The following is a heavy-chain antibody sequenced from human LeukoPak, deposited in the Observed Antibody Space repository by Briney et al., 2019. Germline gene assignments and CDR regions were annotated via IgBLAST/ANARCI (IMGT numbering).Heavy chain of an antibody. CDR2: IYSGGST. D-gene: IGHD6-6*01. J-gene: IGHJ4*02. CDR1: GFTVSSNY. Sequence: PGGSLRLSCAASGFTVSSNYMSWVRQAPGKGLGWVSVIYSGGSTYYSDAVKGRFTISRDNSKNTLYLQMNSLRAEDTAVYYCARGKGQLVLFDYWGQGTLVTVSS. V-gene: IGHV3-53*01. CDR3: ARGKGQLVLFDY.